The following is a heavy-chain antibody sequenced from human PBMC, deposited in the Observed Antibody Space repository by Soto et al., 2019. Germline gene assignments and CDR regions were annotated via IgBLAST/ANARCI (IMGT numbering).Heavy chain of an antibody. Sequence: GGSLRLSCAASGFTFSSYAMSWVRQAPGKGLEWVSAISGSGGSTYYADSVKGRFTISRDNSKNTLYLQMNSLRAEDTAVYYCARGIIPDSSSWYYFDYWGQGTLVTVSS. CDR3: ARGIIPDSSSWYYFDY. J-gene: IGHJ4*02. V-gene: IGHV3-23*01. D-gene: IGHD6-13*01. CDR2: ISGSGGST. CDR1: GFTFSSYA.